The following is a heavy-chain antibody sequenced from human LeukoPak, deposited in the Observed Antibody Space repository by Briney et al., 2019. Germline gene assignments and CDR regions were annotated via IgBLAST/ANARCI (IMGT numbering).Heavy chain of an antibody. CDR1: GFTFSNYE. J-gene: IGHJ3*02. Sequence: GGSLRLSCAAFGFTFSNYEMNWVRQAPGKGLEWVSYISSSGSTIYYADSVKGRFTISRDNAKNTLYLQMNSLRAEDTAVYYCARGGSPIYDAFEIWGQGTKVTVSS. D-gene: IGHD2/OR15-2a*01. V-gene: IGHV3-48*03. CDR2: ISSSGSTI. CDR3: ARGGSPIYDAFEI.